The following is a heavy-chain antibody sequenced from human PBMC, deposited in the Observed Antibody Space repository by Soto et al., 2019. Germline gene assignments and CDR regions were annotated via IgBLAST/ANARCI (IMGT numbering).Heavy chain of an antibody. CDR1: GGTFSTYA. D-gene: IGHD6-19*01. V-gene: IGHV1-69*06. CDR3: ATTSSRSIAVASSGYYYGMDV. CDR2: ILPMFGTV. J-gene: IGHJ6*02. Sequence: QLQLVQSGAEVKKPGSSVKVACQASGGTFSTYAISWMRQAPGQGLEWMGGILPMFGTVHYAQKFQGRVTITADKSTSTAHVDLSSLRSEDTAVYYCATTSSRSIAVASSGYYYGMDVWGQGTTVTVSS.